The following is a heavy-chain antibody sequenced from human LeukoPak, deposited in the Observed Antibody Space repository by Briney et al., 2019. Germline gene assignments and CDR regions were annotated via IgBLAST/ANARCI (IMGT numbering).Heavy chain of an antibody. Sequence: SETLSLTCTVSGGSISSRSYYWGWIRQPPGKGLEWIGSIYYSGSTYYNPSLRSRATISVDTSKNQFSLKVSSVTAADTAVYYCARQQTTVGTQGHFDSWGQGTLVTVSS. CDR1: GGSISSRSYY. CDR3: ARQQTTVGTQGHFDS. V-gene: IGHV4-39*01. D-gene: IGHD4-23*01. J-gene: IGHJ4*02. CDR2: IYYSGST.